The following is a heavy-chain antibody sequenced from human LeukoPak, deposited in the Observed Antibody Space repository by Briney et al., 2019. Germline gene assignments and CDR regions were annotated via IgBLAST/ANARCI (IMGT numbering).Heavy chain of an antibody. Sequence: GESLKISCKGSGYSFTSYWIGWVRQMPGKGLEWMGIIYPGDSDTRYSPSFQGQVTISADKSISTAYLQWSSLKASDTAMYYCAWSGRRWQLEPYYYYYGMDVWGQGTTVTVSS. V-gene: IGHV5-51*01. J-gene: IGHJ6*02. CDR2: IYPGDSDT. D-gene: IGHD6-6*01. CDR3: AWSGRRWQLEPYYYYYGMDV. CDR1: GYSFTSYW.